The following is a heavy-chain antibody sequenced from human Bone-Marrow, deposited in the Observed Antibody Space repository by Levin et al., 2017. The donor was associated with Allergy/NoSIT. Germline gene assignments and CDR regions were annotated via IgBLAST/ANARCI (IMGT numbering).Heavy chain of an antibody. J-gene: IGHJ4*02. V-gene: IGHV3-9*01. CDR2: ITWTSDIM. Sequence: AGGSLRLSCVASGFTFGDYAMHWVRQTPQKGLEWVSGITWTSDIMVYADSVKGRFTISRDNAKNSLYLQMNSLRAEDTALYYCANRNNYFAFEYWGRGTLVTVSS. CDR1: GFTFGDYA. D-gene: IGHD2/OR15-2a*01. CDR3: ANRNNYFAFEY.